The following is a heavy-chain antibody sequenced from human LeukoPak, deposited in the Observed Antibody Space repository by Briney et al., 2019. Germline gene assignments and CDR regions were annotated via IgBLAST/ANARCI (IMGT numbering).Heavy chain of an antibody. Sequence: RGSLRLSCVASGFTFSSYWMSWVRQAPGKGLEWVANIKQDGSEKYYVDSVKGRFTISRDNAKNSLYLQMNSLRAEDTAVYYCARERYSYGFNYFDYWGQGTLVTVSS. J-gene: IGHJ4*02. D-gene: IGHD5-18*01. CDR3: ARERYSYGFNYFDY. CDR2: IKQDGSEK. CDR1: GFTFSSYW. V-gene: IGHV3-7*01.